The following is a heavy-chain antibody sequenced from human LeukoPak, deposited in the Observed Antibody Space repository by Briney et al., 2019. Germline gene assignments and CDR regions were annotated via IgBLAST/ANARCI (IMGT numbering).Heavy chain of an antibody. CDR2: IWSDGSNK. Sequence: WGSLRLSCAASGFTFRSYGMHWVRQAPGKGLEWVAVIWSDGSNKFYADSMKGRFTISRDNSKNTLYLQMNSLRAEDTAVYYCARDYRIGMVTYLMGYWGQGTLVTVSS. J-gene: IGHJ4*02. CDR1: GFTFRSYG. CDR3: ARDYRIGMVTYLMGY. D-gene: IGHD5-18*01. V-gene: IGHV3-33*01.